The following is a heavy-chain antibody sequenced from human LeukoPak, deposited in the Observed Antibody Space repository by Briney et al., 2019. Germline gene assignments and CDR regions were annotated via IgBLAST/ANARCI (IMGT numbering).Heavy chain of an antibody. J-gene: IGHJ4*02. D-gene: IGHD3-22*01. CDR2: INAGNGNT. V-gene: IGHV1-3*03. CDR1: GYTFTSYA. CDR3: ARGGLDYYDSSGYKFDY. Sequence: ASVKVSCKGSGYTFTSYAMHWVRQAPGQRLEWMGWINAGNGNTKYSQEFQGRATITRDTSASIAYMELSSLRSEDMAVYYCARGGLDYYDSSGYKFDYWGQGTLVTVSS.